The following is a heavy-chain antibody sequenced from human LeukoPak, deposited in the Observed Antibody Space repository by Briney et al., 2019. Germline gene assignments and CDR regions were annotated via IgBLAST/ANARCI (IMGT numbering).Heavy chain of an antibody. CDR1: GYTFTGYY. J-gene: IGHJ4*02. V-gene: IGHV1-2*02. Sequence: GSVKVSCKASGYTFTGYYMHWVRQAPGQGPEWMGWINPNSGGTNYAQKFQGRVTMTRDTSISTAYMELSRLRSDDTAVYYCARVSCSSTSCRLTRKYYFDYWGQGTLVTVSS. CDR3: ARVSCSSTSCRLTRKYYFDY. CDR2: INPNSGGT. D-gene: IGHD2-2*01.